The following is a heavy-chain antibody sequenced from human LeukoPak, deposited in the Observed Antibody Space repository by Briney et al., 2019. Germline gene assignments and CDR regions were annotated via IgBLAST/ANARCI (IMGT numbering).Heavy chain of an antibody. CDR1: GDSISNYY. J-gene: IGHJ4*02. CDR2: IYYTGIT. Sequence: SETLSLTCTVSGDSISNYYWSWIRQPPGKGLEWIGFIYYTGITNYNPSLKSRVTISVDTSKNQFSLKLSSVTAADTAVYYCARVRRTAAGSFDYWGQGTLVTVSS. D-gene: IGHD6-13*01. CDR3: ARVRRTAAGSFDY. V-gene: IGHV4-59*08.